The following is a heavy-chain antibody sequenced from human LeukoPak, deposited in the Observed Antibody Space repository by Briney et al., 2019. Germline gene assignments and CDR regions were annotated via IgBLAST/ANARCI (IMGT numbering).Heavy chain of an antibody. Sequence: SETLTLTCTVSGGSISSYYWSWIRQPPGKGLEWIGYIYYSGSTNYNPSLKSRVTISVDTSKNQFSLKLSSVTAADTAVYYCARQGGYDIVVVPAASPFDYWGQGTLVTVSS. CDR3: ARQGGYDIVVVPAASPFDY. CDR1: GGSISSYY. D-gene: IGHD2-2*01. J-gene: IGHJ4*02. V-gene: IGHV4-59*08. CDR2: IYYSGST.